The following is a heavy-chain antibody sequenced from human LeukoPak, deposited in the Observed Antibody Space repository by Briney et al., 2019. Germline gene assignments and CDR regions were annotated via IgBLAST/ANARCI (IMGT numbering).Heavy chain of an antibody. Sequence: GASVKVSCKASGYTFTSYGISWVRQAPGQGLEWMGWISAYNGNTNYAQKLQGRVTMTTDTSTSTAYMELRSLRSDVTAVYYCARVPARRATTILNWFDPWGQGTLVTVSS. D-gene: IGHD1-26*01. CDR1: GYTFTSYG. J-gene: IGHJ5*02. CDR2: ISAYNGNT. V-gene: IGHV1-18*01. CDR3: ARVPARRATTILNWFDP.